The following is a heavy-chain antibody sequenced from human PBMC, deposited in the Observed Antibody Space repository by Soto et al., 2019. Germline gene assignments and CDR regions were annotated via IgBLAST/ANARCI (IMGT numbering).Heavy chain of an antibody. Sequence: PGGSLRLSCAASGFTFNSYWMSWVRQAPGKWLEWVANIKQDGSENYYVDSVKGGLTISRDNAKNSLYLQMNSLRAEDTAVYYCARTPTMGSGSTYYYYYYGMDVWGQGTTVTVSS. J-gene: IGHJ6*02. CDR2: IKQDGSEN. CDR3: ARTPTMGSGSTYYYYYYGMDV. CDR1: GFTFNSYW. D-gene: IGHD3-10*01. V-gene: IGHV3-7*05.